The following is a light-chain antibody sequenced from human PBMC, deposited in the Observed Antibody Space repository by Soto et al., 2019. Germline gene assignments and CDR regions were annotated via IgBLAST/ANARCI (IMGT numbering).Light chain of an antibody. V-gene: IGKV1-5*01. Sequence: DIQMTQSPSTLSASVGDRVTISCRASQTIDKWLAWYQQKGGKAPKLLIYDASRLQSGVPSRFSGSGSGTEFTLTISSLQTDDFATYYCQQYHTYPWTLGQGPKVDIK. J-gene: IGKJ1*01. CDR3: QQYHTYPWT. CDR1: QTIDKW. CDR2: DAS.